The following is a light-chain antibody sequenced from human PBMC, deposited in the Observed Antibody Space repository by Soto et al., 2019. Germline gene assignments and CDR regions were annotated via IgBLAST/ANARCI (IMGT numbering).Light chain of an antibody. J-gene: IGKJ1*01. CDR3: QKYDSAPT. V-gene: IGKV1-27*01. CDR1: RGIGNA. CDR2: SAS. Sequence: IRMTQSPSSLSASVVDRVTITFRPSRGIGNALAWYQQKPGTVPKLLIHSASTLQSGVPSRFSGSGSGTDFTLTISSLQPEDVAGYYCQKYDSAPTFGPGTKVDIK.